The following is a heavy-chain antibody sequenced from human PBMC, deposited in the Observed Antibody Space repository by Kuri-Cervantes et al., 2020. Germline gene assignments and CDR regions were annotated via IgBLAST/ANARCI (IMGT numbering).Heavy chain of an antibody. D-gene: IGHD3-22*01. CDR3: ARVSARRVYYDSSGYDAEYYFDY. V-gene: IGHV4-30-2*01. CDR2: IYHSGST. Sequence: LRLSCTVSGGSISSGGYYWSWIRQHPGKGLEWIGYIYHSGSTYYNPSLKSRVTISVDRSKNQFSLKLSSVTAADTAVYYCARVSARRVYYDSSGYDAEYYFDYWGQGTLVTVSS. CDR1: GGSISSGGYY. J-gene: IGHJ4*02.